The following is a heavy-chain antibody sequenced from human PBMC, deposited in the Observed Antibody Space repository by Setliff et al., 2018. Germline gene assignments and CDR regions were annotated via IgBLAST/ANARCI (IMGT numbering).Heavy chain of an antibody. V-gene: IGHV3-7*01. Sequence: PGGSLRLSCAASGFTFSSYWMSWVRQAPGKGLEWVANIKQDGSEKYYVDSVKGRFTISRDNAKNSLYLQMNSLRAEDTAVYYCARVPGLELGYGMDVWGQGTTVTVSS. J-gene: IGHJ6*02. CDR3: ARVPGLELGYGMDV. CDR1: GFTFSSYW. D-gene: IGHD1-7*01. CDR2: IKQDGSEK.